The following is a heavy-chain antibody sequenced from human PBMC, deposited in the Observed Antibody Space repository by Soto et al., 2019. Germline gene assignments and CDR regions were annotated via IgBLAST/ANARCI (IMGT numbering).Heavy chain of an antibody. CDR3: ARAFPRVYATQYNWFHP. J-gene: IGHJ5*02. CDR2: INHSGST. D-gene: IGHD2-8*01. Sequence: QEELQQWGAGLLKPSETLSLTCAVYGGSFSGYYWSWIRQPPGKGLEWIGEINHSGSTNYNPSLKSRVTISVDTSKNQFSLKLSSVTAADTAVYYCARAFPRVYATQYNWFHPWGQGTLVTVSS. CDR1: GGSFSGYY. V-gene: IGHV4-34*01.